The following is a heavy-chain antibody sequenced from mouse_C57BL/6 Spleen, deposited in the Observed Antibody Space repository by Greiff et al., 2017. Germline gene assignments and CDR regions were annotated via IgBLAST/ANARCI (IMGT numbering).Heavy chain of an antibody. Sequence: QVQLQQPGAELVKPGASVTMSCKASGYTFTTYWITWVKQRPGQGLEWIGDFYPGSGTTNYNEKFKSKATLTVDTSSSTAYMQLSSLTSEDAAVYYCARGNRGAYWGQGTLVTVSA. CDR3: ARGNRGAY. CDR2: FYPGSGTT. D-gene: IGHD5-2*01. J-gene: IGHJ3*01. V-gene: IGHV1-55*01. CDR1: GYTFTTYW.